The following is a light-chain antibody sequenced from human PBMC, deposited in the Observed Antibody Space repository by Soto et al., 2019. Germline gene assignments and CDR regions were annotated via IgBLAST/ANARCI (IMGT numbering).Light chain of an antibody. CDR2: AAS. CDR1: QTISSY. V-gene: IGKV1-39*01. CDR3: QQSHSIPYT. J-gene: IGKJ2*01. Sequence: DIQMTQSPSSLSASVGDIVTITCRASQTISSYLNGYQQKPGKAPKLLIYAASSLQSGVPSRFSGSGSGTDFTLTISSLQPEDFATYYCQQSHSIPYTFGQGTKLEIK.